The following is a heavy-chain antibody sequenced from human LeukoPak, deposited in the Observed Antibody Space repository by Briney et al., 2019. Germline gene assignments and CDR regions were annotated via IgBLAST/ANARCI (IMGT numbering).Heavy chain of an antibody. CDR2: FDPEDGET. J-gene: IGHJ4*02. D-gene: IGHD2-2*01. Sequence: ASVKVSCKVSGYTLTELSMHWVRQAPGKGLEWMGGFDPEDGETIYAQKFQGRVTMTEDTSTDTAYMELSSLRSEDTAVHYCATSTFYCSSTSCYVKAFDYWGQGTLVTVSS. V-gene: IGHV1-24*01. CDR1: GYTLTELS. CDR3: ATSTFYCSSTSCYVKAFDY.